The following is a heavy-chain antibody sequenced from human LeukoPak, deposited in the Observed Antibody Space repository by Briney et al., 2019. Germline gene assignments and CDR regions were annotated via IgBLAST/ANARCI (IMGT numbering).Heavy chain of an antibody. Sequence: GGSLRLSCAASGFTFSSYGMHWVRQAPGKGLEWVAFIRYDGSNKYYADSVKGRFTISRDNPKNTLYLQMNSLRAEDTAVYYCARGLGGYTSSQAYWGQGTLVTVSS. CDR2: IRYDGSNK. V-gene: IGHV3-30*02. CDR1: GFTFSSYG. CDR3: ARGLGGYTSSQAY. J-gene: IGHJ4*02. D-gene: IGHD6-13*01.